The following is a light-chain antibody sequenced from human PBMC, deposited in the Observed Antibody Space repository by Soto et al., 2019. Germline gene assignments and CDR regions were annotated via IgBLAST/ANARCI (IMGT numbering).Light chain of an antibody. V-gene: IGKV3-15*01. CDR1: QSIDCN. Sequence: EIVMTQSPATLSASPGERATLSCRASQSIDCNVAWYQQKSGQAPRLLIYGASTRASGIPARFSGSGSGTEFTLTISSLQSEDFSVYYCQQYHDWPPLTFGGGTKVEI. J-gene: IGKJ4*01. CDR2: GAS. CDR3: QQYHDWPPLT.